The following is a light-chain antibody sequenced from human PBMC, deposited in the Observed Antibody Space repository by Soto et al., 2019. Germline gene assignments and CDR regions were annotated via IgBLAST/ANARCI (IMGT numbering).Light chain of an antibody. CDR3: QQYNSYRT. V-gene: IGKV1-5*01. J-gene: IGKJ1*01. CDR1: QSISPW. Sequence: DIQMTQSPSTLSASVGDRVAITCRASQSISPWLAWYQQKPGKAPKLLIYEASNLESGVPSRFSGSGFGTEFTLTISSLQPDESATYYCQQYNSYRTFGQGTKVDIK. CDR2: EAS.